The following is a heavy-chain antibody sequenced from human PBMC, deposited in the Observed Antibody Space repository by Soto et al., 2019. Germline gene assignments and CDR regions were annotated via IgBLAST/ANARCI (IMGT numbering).Heavy chain of an antibody. Sequence: QVQLVESGGGVVQPGRSLRLSCAASGFTFSSYGMHWVRQAPGKGLEWVAVIWYDGSNKYYGDSVKGRFTISRDNPKNTLYLQMNSLRVEDTAVYYCVRVGPGIAAAGSYYYYYYGMDVWGQGTTVTVSS. CDR2: IWYDGSNK. J-gene: IGHJ6*02. D-gene: IGHD6-13*01. CDR1: GFTFSSYG. V-gene: IGHV3-33*01. CDR3: VRVGPGIAAAGSYYYYYYGMDV.